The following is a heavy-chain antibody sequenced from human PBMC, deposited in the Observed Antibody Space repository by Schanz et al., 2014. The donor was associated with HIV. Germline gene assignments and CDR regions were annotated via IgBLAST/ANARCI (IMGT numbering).Heavy chain of an antibody. CDR2: ISGNTNYI. D-gene: IGHD1-26*01. V-gene: IGHV3-21*01. Sequence: VQLVESGGGVVQPGRSLRLSCAASGFTLSSHSMHWIRQSPGKGLEWVASISGNTNYIYYADSVKGRFTISRDNAKNSLYLQMKSLRAEDTAVYYCARDSGSYQYFQYWGQGTLVTVSS. J-gene: IGHJ1*01. CDR1: GFTLSSHS. CDR3: ARDSGSYQYFQY.